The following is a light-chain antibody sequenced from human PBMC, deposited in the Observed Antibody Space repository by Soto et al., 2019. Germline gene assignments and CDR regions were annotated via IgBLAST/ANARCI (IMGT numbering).Light chain of an antibody. V-gene: IGKV3-20*01. J-gene: IGKJ1*01. Sequence: EIVLTQSPGSLSLSPGERATLSCRASQSVDSRFFAWYQQRPGQAPRLLIYDASRRATGIPARFTGSGSGTDFTLTISGLEPEDFALYYCQQYDSSVTFGLGTKVEIK. CDR1: QSVDSRF. CDR3: QQYDSSVT. CDR2: DAS.